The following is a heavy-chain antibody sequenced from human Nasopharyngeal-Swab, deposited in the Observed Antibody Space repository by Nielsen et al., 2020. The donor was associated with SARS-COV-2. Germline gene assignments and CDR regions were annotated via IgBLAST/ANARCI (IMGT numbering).Heavy chain of an antibody. CDR3: ARDTIGYDSYAGDY. V-gene: IGHV4-39*07. D-gene: IGHD3-22*01. CDR2: IYYSGST. CDR1: GGSISNSSYY. J-gene: IGHJ4*02. Sequence: ESLTLSCTVSGGSISNSSYYWGWIRQPPGKGLEWIGIIYYSGSTYYNPSLKSRVTISVDTSKNQFSLKLSSVTAADTAVYYCARDTIGYDSYAGDYWGQGTLVTVSS.